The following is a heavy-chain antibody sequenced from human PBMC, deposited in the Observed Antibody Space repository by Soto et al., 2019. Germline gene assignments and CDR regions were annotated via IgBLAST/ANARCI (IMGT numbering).Heavy chain of an antibody. CDR1: GFIVNSKY. V-gene: IGHV3-66*01. CDR2: VYADGTT. D-gene: IGHD1-26*01. J-gene: IGHJ4*02. Sequence: EVQLVESGGTLVQPGGSLRLSCEASGFIVNSKYMSWIRQAPGKGLEWVSVVYADGTTNYADSVKGRFTISRDSSKNTGYLQVNNLRAEDTATYDCARGFGSGNYSGLVWDFWGQGTLVTVSS. CDR3: ARGFGSGNYSGLVWDF.